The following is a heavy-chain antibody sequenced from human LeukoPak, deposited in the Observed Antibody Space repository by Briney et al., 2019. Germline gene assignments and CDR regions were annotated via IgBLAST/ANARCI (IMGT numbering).Heavy chain of an antibody. CDR3: ARAPTTVTTLWFDP. V-gene: IGHV1-69*04. D-gene: IGHD4-17*01. CDR2: IIPIFGIA. Sequence: SVKVSCKASGGTFSSYAISWVRQAPGQGLEWMGRIIPIFGIANYAQKFQGRVTITADKSTSTAYMEQSSLRSEDTAVYYCARAPTTVTTLWFDPWGQGTLVTVSS. J-gene: IGHJ5*02. CDR1: GGTFSSYA.